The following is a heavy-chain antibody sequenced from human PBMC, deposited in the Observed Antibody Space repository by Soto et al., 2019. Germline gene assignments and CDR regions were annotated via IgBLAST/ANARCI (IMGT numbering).Heavy chain of an antibody. Sequence: QVQLAESGRGVVQPGRSLRLSCAASGFTFSGFAIHWVRQAPGKGLEWVSTVSFDGSNEYYADSVKGRFTISRDNSKNTLSLQMNSLRAEDTAVYYCARDQRYCSGGTCYSGHAFDIWGQGTMVTVSS. D-gene: IGHD2-15*01. CDR1: GFTFSGFA. J-gene: IGHJ3*02. V-gene: IGHV3-30-3*01. CDR2: VSFDGSNE. CDR3: ARDQRYCSGGTCYSGHAFDI.